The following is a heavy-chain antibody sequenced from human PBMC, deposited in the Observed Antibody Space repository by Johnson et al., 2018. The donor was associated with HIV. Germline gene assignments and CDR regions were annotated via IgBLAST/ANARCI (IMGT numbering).Heavy chain of an antibody. CDR2: ISYDGRNK. V-gene: IGHV3-30*04. J-gene: IGHJ3*02. CDR1: GFTFSSYA. D-gene: IGHD6-13*01. Sequence: QVQLVESGGGVVQPGRSLRLSCAASGFTFSSYAMHWVRQAPGKGLEWVAVISYDGRNKYYADSVKGRFTISRDNSKNTLYLQINSLRAADTAVYYCASITTIAAAGRGAFDIWGQGTMVTVSS. CDR3: ASITTIAAAGRGAFDI.